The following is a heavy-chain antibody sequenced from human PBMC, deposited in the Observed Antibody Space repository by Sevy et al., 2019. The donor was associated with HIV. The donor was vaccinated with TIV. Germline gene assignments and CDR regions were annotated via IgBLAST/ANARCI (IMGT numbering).Heavy chain of an antibody. V-gene: IGHV4-59*01. Sequence: SETLSLTCTVSGGSTSSSYWTWIRQPPGKRLEWIGYMYHSGLINYNPSLKSRLTLSIDTSKNQFSLKLSAVTAADTAVYYCARMNYHGSAPGSGFDPWGLGAQVTVSS. CDR1: GGSTSSSY. CDR3: ARMNYHGSAPGSGFDP. J-gene: IGHJ5*02. D-gene: IGHD3-10*01. CDR2: MYHSGLI.